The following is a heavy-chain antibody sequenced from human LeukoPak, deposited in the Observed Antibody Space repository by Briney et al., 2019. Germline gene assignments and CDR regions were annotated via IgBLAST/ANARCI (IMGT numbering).Heavy chain of an antibody. V-gene: IGHV4-59*01. CDR3: ARYSGYDGYYYYYYYMDV. J-gene: IGHJ6*03. CDR2: IYYSGST. Sequence: MTSETLSLTCTVSGGSISSYYWSWIRQPPGKGLEWIGYIYYSGSTNYNPSLKSRVTISVDTSKNQFSLKLSSVTAADTAVYYCARYSGYDGYYYYYYYMDVWGKGTTVTVSS. D-gene: IGHD5-12*01. CDR1: GGSISSYY.